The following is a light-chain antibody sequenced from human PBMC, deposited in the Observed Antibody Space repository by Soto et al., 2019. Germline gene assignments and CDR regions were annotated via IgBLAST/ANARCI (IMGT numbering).Light chain of an antibody. CDR1: SSDVGGYKF. Sequence: QSALTQPASVSASPGQSITISCTGTSSDVGGYKFVSWDQPHPGKAPKLMIYEVNNRPSGVSNRFSGSKSGNTASLTISGLQPEDESDYYCLSYTSANTRVFGGGTKLTV. CDR2: EVN. J-gene: IGLJ3*02. V-gene: IGLV2-14*01. CDR3: LSYTSANTRV.